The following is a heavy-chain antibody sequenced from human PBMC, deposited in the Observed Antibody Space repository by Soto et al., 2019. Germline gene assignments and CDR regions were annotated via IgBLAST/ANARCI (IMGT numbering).Heavy chain of an antibody. CDR2: ISSSSSYI. CDR1: GFTFTNYA. D-gene: IGHD1-26*01. V-gene: IGHV3-21*04. J-gene: IGHJ6*02. CDR3: GKGRSYYYYYGVDV. Sequence: PGGSLRLSCVASGFTFTNYAMSWVRQAPGKGLEWVSSISSSSSYIYYADSVKGRFTISRDNAKNSLYLQMNSLRAEDTAVYYCGKGRSYYYYYGVDVWGQGTTVTVSS.